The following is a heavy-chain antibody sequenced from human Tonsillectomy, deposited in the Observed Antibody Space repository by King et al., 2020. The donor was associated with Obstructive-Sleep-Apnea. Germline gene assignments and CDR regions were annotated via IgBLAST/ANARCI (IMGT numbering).Heavy chain of an antibody. D-gene: IGHD5-18*01. V-gene: IGHV2-5*02. J-gene: IGHJ4*02. CDR1: GFSLSTSGVG. Sequence: TLKESGPTLVKPTQTLTLTCTFSGFSLSTSGVGVGWIRQPPGKALEWLALIYWDDDKRYIPSLKSRLTVTQDTSKNQVVLTMTNMDPVDTATYYCAHRRSWVDTGGYFDYWGQGTLVTVSS. CDR3: AHRRSWVDTGGYFDY. CDR2: IYWDDDK.